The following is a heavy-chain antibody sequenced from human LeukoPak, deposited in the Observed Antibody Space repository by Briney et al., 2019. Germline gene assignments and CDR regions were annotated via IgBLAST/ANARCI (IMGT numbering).Heavy chain of an antibody. CDR1: GYTFTSYD. CDR3: ARARYYYGSGSYLLYYYYGMDV. J-gene: IGHJ6*02. Sequence: GASVKVSCKASGYTFTSYDINWVRQATGQGLEWMGWMNPNSGNTGYAQKFQGRVTMTRNTSISTAYMELSSLRSEDTAVYYCARARYYYGSGSYLLYYYYGMDVWGQGTTVTVSS. D-gene: IGHD3-10*01. CDR2: MNPNSGNT. V-gene: IGHV1-8*01.